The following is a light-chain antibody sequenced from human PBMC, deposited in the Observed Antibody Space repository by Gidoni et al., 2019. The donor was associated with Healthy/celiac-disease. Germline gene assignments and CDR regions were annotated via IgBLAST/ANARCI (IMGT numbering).Light chain of an antibody. CDR2: AAS. Sequence: DIQMTQSPASLSASVGERVTITCRASQGISNYLAWYQQKPGKVPKLLVYAASTLQSGVPSRFSGSGSGTDFTLTISSLQPEDVATYYCQQYNSALPFTFGPGTKVDIK. CDR1: QGISNY. J-gene: IGKJ3*01. V-gene: IGKV1-27*01. CDR3: QQYNSALPFT.